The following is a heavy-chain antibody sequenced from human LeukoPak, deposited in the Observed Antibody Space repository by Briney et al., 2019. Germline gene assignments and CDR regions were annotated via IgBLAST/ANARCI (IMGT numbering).Heavy chain of an antibody. J-gene: IGHJ4*02. CDR2: ISDYSGNT. CDR3: ARGGRNRGFGLALDH. Sequence: ASVKVSCKASGYTISRFGINWVRQAPGQGLGWMGWISDYSGNTHYAQKVQGRVTMTTDTSTSTAYMVLRSLPSDDTAVYYCARGGRNRGFGLALDHWGQGSLVTVSS. CDR1: GYTISRFG. D-gene: IGHD3-16*01. V-gene: IGHV1-18*01.